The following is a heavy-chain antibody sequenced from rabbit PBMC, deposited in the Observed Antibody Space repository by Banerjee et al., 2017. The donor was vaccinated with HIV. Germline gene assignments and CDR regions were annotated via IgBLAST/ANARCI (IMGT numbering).Heavy chain of an antibody. CDR1: GFSFSNKYV. V-gene: IGHV1S45*01. CDR2: IDTYSGNT. Sequence: QEQLEESGGDLVKPEGSLTLTCTASGFSFSNKYVMCWVRQAPGKGLEWIACIDTYSGNTYYASWAKGRFTISKTSSTTVTLQMTSLTAADTATYFCAREGASVSGYYLWGQGTLVTVS. D-gene: IGHD1-1*01. J-gene: IGHJ3*01. CDR3: AREGASVSGYYL.